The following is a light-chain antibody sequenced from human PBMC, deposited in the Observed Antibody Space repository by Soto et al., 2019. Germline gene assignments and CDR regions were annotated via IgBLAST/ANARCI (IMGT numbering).Light chain of an antibody. Sequence: DIQVTQFPSSLSASVGDRITITCRASQAIGNYLAWYQQKPGKAPELLIYAESTLQSGVPSRFSGSGSGTEFTLTISSLQPDDFATYYCQQFAISTTFGQGTKVDI. CDR3: QQFAISTT. CDR1: QAIGNY. CDR2: AES. V-gene: IGKV1-16*01. J-gene: IGKJ1*01.